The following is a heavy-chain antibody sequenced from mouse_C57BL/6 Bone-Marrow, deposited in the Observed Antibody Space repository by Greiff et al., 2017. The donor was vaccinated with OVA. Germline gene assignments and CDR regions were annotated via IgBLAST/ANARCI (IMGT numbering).Heavy chain of an antibody. J-gene: IGHJ4*01. CDR1: GYTFTSYW. D-gene: IGHD3-2*02. V-gene: IGHV1-55*01. Sequence: VKLQQPGAELVKPGASVKMSCKASGYTFTSYWITWVKQRPGQGLEWIGDIYPGSGSTNYNEKFKSKATLTVDTSSSTAYMQLSSLTSEDSAVYYCARGTAQAKGLYAMDYWGQGTSVTVSS. CDR2: IYPGSGST. CDR3: ARGTAQAKGLYAMDY.